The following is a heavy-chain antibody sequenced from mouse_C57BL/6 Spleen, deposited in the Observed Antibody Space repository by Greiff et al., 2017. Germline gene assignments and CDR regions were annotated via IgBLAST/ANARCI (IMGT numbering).Heavy chain of an antibody. CDR3: ARTHYYGSSYLDY. Sequence: VQLQQSGPELVRPGVSVKISCKGSGYTFTDYNMDWVKQSHGKSLEWIGDINPNNGGTIYNQKFKGKATLTVDKSSSTAYMELRSLTSEDTAVYYCARTHYYGSSYLDYWGQGTTLTVSS. J-gene: IGHJ2*01. CDR2: INPNNGGT. V-gene: IGHV1-18*01. D-gene: IGHD1-1*01. CDR1: GYTFTDYN.